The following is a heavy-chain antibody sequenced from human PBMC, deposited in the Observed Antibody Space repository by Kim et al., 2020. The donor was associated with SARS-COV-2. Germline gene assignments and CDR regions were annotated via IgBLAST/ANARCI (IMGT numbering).Heavy chain of an antibody. CDR1: GFTFSSYA. CDR2: ISGSGGST. D-gene: IGHD5-18*01. CDR3: AKVLDTAMVIGY. V-gene: IGHV3-23*01. Sequence: GGSLRLSCAASGFTFSSYAMSWVRQAPGKGLEWVSPISGSGGSTYYADSVKGRFTISRDNCKNTLYLQMNSLRAEDTAVYYCAKVLDTAMVIGYWGQGTLVTVSS. J-gene: IGHJ4*02.